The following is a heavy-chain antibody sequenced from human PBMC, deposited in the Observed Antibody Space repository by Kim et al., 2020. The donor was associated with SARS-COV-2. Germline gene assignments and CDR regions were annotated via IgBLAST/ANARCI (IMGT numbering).Heavy chain of an antibody. J-gene: IGHJ4*02. CDR3: AKDQRSGCGLADYFDY. Sequence: DPVRALFTNSRHNSKNTLYLQTSSLRPEDTAVYYCAKDQRSGCGLADYFDYWGQGTLVTVSS. V-gene: IGHV3-23*01.